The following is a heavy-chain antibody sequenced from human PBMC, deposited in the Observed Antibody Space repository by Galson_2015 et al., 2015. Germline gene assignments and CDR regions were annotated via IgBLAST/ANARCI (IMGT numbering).Heavy chain of an antibody. CDR1: CGSISRYY. CDR3: ARGIAVAGHFDY. Sequence: ETLSLTCTVSCGSISRYYSSWIRQPPGEGLEWIGYVYYSGSTNYNPSLKSRVTISVDTTKNQFSLKLSTVTAADTAVYYCARGIAVAGHFDYWGQGTLVTVSS. V-gene: IGHV4-59*01. CDR2: VYYSGST. D-gene: IGHD6-19*01. J-gene: IGHJ4*02.